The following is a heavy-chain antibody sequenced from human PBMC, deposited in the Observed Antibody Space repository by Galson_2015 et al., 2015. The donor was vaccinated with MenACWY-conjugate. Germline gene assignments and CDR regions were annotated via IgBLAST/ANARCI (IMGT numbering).Heavy chain of an antibody. D-gene: IGHD2-21*02. CDR1: GFSLSNARMG. CDR3: ARIVVVTHDYYGMDV. Sequence: PALVKPTQTLTLTCTVSGFSLSNARMGVSWIRQPPGKALEWLAHIFSNDEKSYSTSLKSRLTISKDTSKSQVVLTMTNMDPVDTATYYCARIVVVTHDYYGMDVWGQGTTVTVSS. J-gene: IGHJ6*02. V-gene: IGHV2-26*01. CDR2: IFSNDEK.